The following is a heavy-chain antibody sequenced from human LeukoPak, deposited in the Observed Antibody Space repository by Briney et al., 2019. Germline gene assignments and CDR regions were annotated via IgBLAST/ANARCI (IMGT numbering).Heavy chain of an antibody. V-gene: IGHV4-61*02. Sequence: SQTQSLTCTVSGGSISSGSYYWSWIRQPAGKGLEWIGRIYTSGSTNYNPSLKSRVTISVDTSKNQFSLKLSSVTAADTAVYYCATIAAAGTEYFDYWGQGTLVTVSS. J-gene: IGHJ4*02. CDR1: GGSISSGSYY. D-gene: IGHD6-13*01. CDR2: IYTSGST. CDR3: ATIAAAGTEYFDY.